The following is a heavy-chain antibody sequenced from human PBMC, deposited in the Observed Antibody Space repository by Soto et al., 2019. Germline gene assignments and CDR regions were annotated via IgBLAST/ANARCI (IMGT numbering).Heavy chain of an antibody. CDR3: ARDSSSGWYHDN. J-gene: IGHJ4*02. CDR2: IYSGGST. V-gene: IGHV3-53*01. CDR1: GFTVSSNY. Sequence: GGSLRLSCAASGFTVSSNYMIWFGQASGKGLEWVSVIYSGGSTSYADSVKGRFTISRDSSKNTLYLQMNSLRAEDTAVYYCARDSSSGWYHDNWGQGTLVTVSS. D-gene: IGHD6-19*01.